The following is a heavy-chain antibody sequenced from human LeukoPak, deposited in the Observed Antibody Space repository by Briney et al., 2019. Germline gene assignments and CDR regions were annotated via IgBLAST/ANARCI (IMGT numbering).Heavy chain of an antibody. D-gene: IGHD5-18*01. Sequence: SETLSLTCTVSGGFISSSSYYWGWIRQPPGKGLEWIGNIHYSGSTYYNPSLKSRVTISVDTSKNHFSLKLSSVTAADTAVYFCARDSSYGQHEIDYWGQGTLVTVSS. CDR2: IHYSGST. CDR3: ARDSSYGQHEIDY. CDR1: GGFISSSSYY. J-gene: IGHJ4*02. V-gene: IGHV4-39*02.